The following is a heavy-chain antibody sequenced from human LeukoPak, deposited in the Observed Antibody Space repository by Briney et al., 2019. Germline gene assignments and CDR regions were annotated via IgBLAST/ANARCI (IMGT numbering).Heavy chain of an antibody. V-gene: IGHV4-30-2*01. J-gene: IGHJ4*02. CDR3: ARAETTVAYEGVY. CDR1: GGSISSGGYS. CDR2: IYHSGST. D-gene: IGHD4-23*01. Sequence: SQTLSLTCAVSGGSISSGGYSWSWIRQPPGKGLEWIGYIYHSGSTYYNPSLKSRVTISVDRSKNQFSLKLSSVTAADTAVYYCARAETTVAYEGVYWGQGTLVTVSS.